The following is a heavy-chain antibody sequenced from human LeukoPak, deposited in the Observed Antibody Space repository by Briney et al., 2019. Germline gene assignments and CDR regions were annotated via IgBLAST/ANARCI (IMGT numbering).Heavy chain of an antibody. V-gene: IGHV3-23*01. CDR1: GFTFSGYA. D-gene: IGHD2-15*01. J-gene: IGHJ4*02. Sequence: GGSLRLSCAASGFTFSGYAMSWVRQAPGKGLEWVSAISGGGGSTYYADSVKGRFTISRDNSKNTLYLQMNSLRAEDTAVYYCAKEIRQWVAVYFDYWGQGTLVTVSS. CDR2: ISGGGGST. CDR3: AKEIRQWVAVYFDY.